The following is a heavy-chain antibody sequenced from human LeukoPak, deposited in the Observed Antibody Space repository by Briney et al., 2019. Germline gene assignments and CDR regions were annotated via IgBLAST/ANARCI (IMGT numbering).Heavy chain of an antibody. CDR1: GGSISSYY. Sequence: SETLSLTCTVSGGSISSYYWSWIRQPPGKGLEWIGYIYYSGSTNYNPSLNGRVTISVDTSQNHFSLKLSSVTAADTAVYYCARGETYSSGWPYFDYWGQGTLVTVSS. V-gene: IGHV4-59*01. CDR2: IYYSGST. D-gene: IGHD6-19*01. CDR3: ARGETYSSGWPYFDY. J-gene: IGHJ4*02.